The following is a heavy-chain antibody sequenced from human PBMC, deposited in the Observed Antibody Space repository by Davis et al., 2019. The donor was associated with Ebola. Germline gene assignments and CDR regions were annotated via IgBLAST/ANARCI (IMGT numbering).Heavy chain of an antibody. V-gene: IGHV3-23*01. J-gene: IGHJ6*02. CDR3: SKDSRYYDSSGYYFDYYYGMDV. CDR2: ISAVGGST. Sequence: GESLKISCAASGFTFSFYAMNWVRQAPGKGLEWVGGISAVGGSTHYSDSVKGRFTISRDNSKNTLYMQMNSLIAEDTAVYYCSKDSRYYDSSGYYFDYYYGMDVWGQGTTVTVSS. D-gene: IGHD3-22*01. CDR1: GFTFSFYA.